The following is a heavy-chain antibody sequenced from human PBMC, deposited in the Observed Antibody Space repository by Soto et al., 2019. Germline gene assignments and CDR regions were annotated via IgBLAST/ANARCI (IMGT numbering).Heavy chain of an antibody. CDR2: VSGSGGST. J-gene: IGHJ6*01. V-gene: IGHV3-23*01. D-gene: IGHD2-15*01. CDR1: GFTFSSYA. CDR3: AKHVVGPPLHGVDV. Sequence: AGRVLRLSCAASGFTFSSYAISWVRQAPGKGLEWVSSVSGSGGSTYYADSVKGRFTISRDNSKNTVYLQMNSLRAEDTAVYFCAKHVVGPPLHGVDVLGQGTTVTVS.